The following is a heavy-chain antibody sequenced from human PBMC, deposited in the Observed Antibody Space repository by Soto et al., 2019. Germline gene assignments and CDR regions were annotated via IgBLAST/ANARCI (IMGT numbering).Heavy chain of an antibody. CDR2: IYYSGST. J-gene: IGHJ6*02. CDR1: GGSISSGGYS. V-gene: IGHV4-31*03. CDR3: NGNYDIPGYYGMDF. Sequence: QVQLQESGPGLVKPSQTLSLTCTVSGGSISSGGYSWSWIRQHPGKGLEWIGYIYYSGSTYYNPSLKSRVTISVHTSKNQFSLKLSSVTAADTAVYYCNGNYDIPGYYGMDFGGQGTTVTVSS. D-gene: IGHD3-9*01.